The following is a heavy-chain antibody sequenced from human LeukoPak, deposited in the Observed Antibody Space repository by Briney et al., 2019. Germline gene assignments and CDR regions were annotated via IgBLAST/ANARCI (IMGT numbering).Heavy chain of an antibody. Sequence: GGSLRLSCAASGFTFSSFGMSWIRQAPGKGLEWVSYISSSGSTIYYADSVKGRFTISRDNAKNSLYLQMNSLRAEDTAVYYCARDGLYSNWFDPWGQGSLVTVSS. CDR3: ARDGLYSNWFDP. J-gene: IGHJ5*02. D-gene: IGHD2-2*02. CDR2: ISSSGSTI. V-gene: IGHV3-11*01. CDR1: GFTFSSFG.